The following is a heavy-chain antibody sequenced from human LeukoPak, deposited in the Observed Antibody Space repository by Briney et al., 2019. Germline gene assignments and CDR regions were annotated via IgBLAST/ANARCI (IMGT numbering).Heavy chain of an antibody. J-gene: IGHJ4*02. Sequence: PGRSLRLSCAASGFTFSSYSMNWVRQAPGKGLEWVSYISSSSSTIYYADSVKGRFTISRDNAKNSLYLQMNSLRAEDTAVYYCARDSHYYDSSGYYYAFDYWGQGTLVTVSS. CDR2: ISSSSSTI. D-gene: IGHD3-22*01. CDR1: GFTFSSYS. CDR3: ARDSHYYDSSGYYYAFDY. V-gene: IGHV3-48*01.